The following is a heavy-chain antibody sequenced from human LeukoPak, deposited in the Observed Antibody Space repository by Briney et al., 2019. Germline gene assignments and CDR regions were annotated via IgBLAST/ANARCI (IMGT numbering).Heavy chain of an antibody. CDR3: AKYCSGATCSGY. V-gene: IGHV3-23*01. Sequence: GASLRLSCAASGFTFSSYSMCWVRQAPGKGPEWVSGIKESGDITYYADSVKGRFTISRDNSKNTLYLQMISLRAEDTAKYYCAKYCSGATCSGYWGQGTLVTVSS. CDR2: IKESGDIT. D-gene: IGHD2-15*01. J-gene: IGHJ4*02. CDR1: GFTFSSYS.